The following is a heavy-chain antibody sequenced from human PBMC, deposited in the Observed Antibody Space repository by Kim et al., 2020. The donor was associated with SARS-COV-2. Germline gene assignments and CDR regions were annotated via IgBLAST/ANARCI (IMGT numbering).Heavy chain of an antibody. J-gene: IGHJ6*01. Sequence: GGSLRLSCAASGFTFDDYAMHWVRQAPGKGLEWVSGISWNSGTIGYADSVKGRFTISRDNAKNSLYLQMYSLRTEDTALYYCAKSKITMFQGVLYGMDV. CDR2: ISWNSGTI. CDR3: AKSKITMFQGVLYGMDV. CDR1: GFTFDDYA. V-gene: IGHV3-9*01. D-gene: IGHD3-10*01.